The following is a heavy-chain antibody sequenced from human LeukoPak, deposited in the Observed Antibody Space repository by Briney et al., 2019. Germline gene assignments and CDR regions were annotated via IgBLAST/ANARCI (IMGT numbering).Heavy chain of an antibody. Sequence: ASVKVSCKVSGKTLTELSMYWVRQAPGKGLEWMVRFDPEDGETIYGQKFQGRITLTEDTSTDTAYMELSSLRSEDTAVHYCTTDPTYYPDSSGYLVYWGQGTLVTVSS. J-gene: IGHJ4*02. CDR1: GKTLTELS. D-gene: IGHD3-22*01. V-gene: IGHV1-24*01. CDR3: TTDPTYYPDSSGYLVY. CDR2: FDPEDGET.